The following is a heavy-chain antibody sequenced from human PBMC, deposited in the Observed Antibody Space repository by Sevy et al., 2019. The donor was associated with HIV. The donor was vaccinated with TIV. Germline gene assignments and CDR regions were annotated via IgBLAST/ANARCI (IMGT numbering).Heavy chain of an antibody. Sequence: GGSLRLSCAASGFTFSSYAMSWVRQAPGKGLEWVSAISGSGGSTYYADSVKGRFTISRDNSKNTLYLQMNSLRAEDTALYYCAKDDPHRYYYDSSGYWQIDYWGQGTLVTVSS. CDR3: AKDDPHRYYYDSSGYWQIDY. V-gene: IGHV3-23*01. J-gene: IGHJ4*02. CDR1: GFTFSSYA. CDR2: ISGSGGST. D-gene: IGHD3-22*01.